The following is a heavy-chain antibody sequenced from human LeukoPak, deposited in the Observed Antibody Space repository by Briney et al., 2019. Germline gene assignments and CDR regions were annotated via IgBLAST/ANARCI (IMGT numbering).Heavy chain of an antibody. V-gene: IGHV4-38-2*01. Sequence: SETLSLTCAVSGYSISSGYYWGWIRQPPGKGLEWIGSIYHSGSTYYNPSLKSRVTISVDTSKNQFSLKLSSVTAADTAVYYCADSSGWVYNFVSWGQGTLVTVSS. CDR3: ADSSGWVYNFVS. CDR2: IYHSGST. CDR1: GYSISSGYY. D-gene: IGHD6-19*01. J-gene: IGHJ4*02.